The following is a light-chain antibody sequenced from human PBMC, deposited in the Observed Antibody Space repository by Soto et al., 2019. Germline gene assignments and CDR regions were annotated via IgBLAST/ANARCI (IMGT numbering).Light chain of an antibody. CDR1: QSVDKY. V-gene: IGKV3-11*01. CDR2: DAS. J-gene: IGKJ4*01. Sequence: ETVLTQSPATLSLSPGERATLSCRASQSVDKYLAWYQHKPGQAPRLLIYDASNRATGIPARFSGSGSGTDFTLTISSLEPEDFAVYYCQQRRNWPPLTFGGGTKVEIK. CDR3: QQRRNWPPLT.